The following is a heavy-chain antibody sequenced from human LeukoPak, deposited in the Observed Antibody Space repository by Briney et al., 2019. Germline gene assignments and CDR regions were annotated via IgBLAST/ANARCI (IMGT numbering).Heavy chain of an antibody. Sequence: GASVKVSCKTFGYPFTGYGLSWVRQAPGQGLEWMAWISGYNGDTRYAQKFQGRVTLTIDTPTTTAYMELRSLTSDDTAIYYCARRPGYDRRLSSLDLWGQGTLVTVSP. CDR2: ISGYNGDT. D-gene: IGHD5-12*01. CDR1: GYPFTGYG. V-gene: IGHV1-18*01. CDR3: ARRPGYDRRLSSLDL. J-gene: IGHJ5*02.